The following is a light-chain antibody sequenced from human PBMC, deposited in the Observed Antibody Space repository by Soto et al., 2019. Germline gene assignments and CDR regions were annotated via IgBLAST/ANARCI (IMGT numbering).Light chain of an antibody. V-gene: IGKV2-28*01. CDR3: VQALQPPWT. J-gene: IGKJ1*01. CDR1: QSLLHSNGYNY. Sequence: DIVMTQSPLSLPVTPGEPASISCRSSQSLLHSNGYNYLDWYLQKPGQSPQLLIYLGSNRASGVPDRFSGSGSGTDFTLKISRVEVEDVGVYYCVQALQPPWTFGQGTKVEIK. CDR2: LGS.